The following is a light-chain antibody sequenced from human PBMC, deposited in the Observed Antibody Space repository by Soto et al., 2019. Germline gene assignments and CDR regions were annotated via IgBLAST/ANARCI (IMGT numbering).Light chain of an antibody. J-gene: IGKJ1*01. CDR2: DAS. V-gene: IGKV1-5*01. Sequence: DIQMTQSPSTLSASVGDRVTITCRASQSISSGVACYQQKPGKAPKLLIYDASSLESGVPSRFSGSGSGTEFTLPISSLQPDDFATYYCQQYNSYWTFGQGTKVDIK. CDR1: QSISSG. CDR3: QQYNSYWT.